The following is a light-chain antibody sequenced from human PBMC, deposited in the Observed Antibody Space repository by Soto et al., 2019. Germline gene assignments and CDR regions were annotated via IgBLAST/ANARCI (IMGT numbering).Light chain of an antibody. CDR1: QSVSSSY. CDR2: GAS. V-gene: IGKV3-20*01. CDR3: QQYDSSPIT. J-gene: IGKJ5*01. Sequence: EIVLTQSPGTLSLSPGERATLSCRASQSVSSSYLAWYQQKPGQAPSLLIYGASRRATGIPARFSGSGSGTDFTLTISRLEPEDFAVYYCQQYDSSPITFGQGTRVEIK.